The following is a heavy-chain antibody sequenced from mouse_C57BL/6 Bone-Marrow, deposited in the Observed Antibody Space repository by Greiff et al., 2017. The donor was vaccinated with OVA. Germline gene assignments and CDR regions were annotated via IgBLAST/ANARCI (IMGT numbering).Heavy chain of an antibody. D-gene: IGHD2-1*01. CDR2: IYPGDGDT. Sequence: VKLQESGPELVKPGASVKISCKASGYAFSSSWMNWVKQRPGKGLEWIGRIYPGDGDTNYNGKFKGKATLTADKSSSTAYMQLSSLTSEDSAVYFCASHMVKYYFDYWGQGTTLTVSS. CDR3: ASHMVKYYFDY. J-gene: IGHJ2*01. CDR1: GYAFSSSW. V-gene: IGHV1-82*01.